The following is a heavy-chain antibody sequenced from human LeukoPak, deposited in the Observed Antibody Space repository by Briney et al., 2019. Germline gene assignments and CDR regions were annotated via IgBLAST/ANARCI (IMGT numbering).Heavy chain of an antibody. CDR1: GGSFSGYY. CDR3: ARFPCSGDSCYSGIRAFDI. D-gene: IGHD2-15*01. V-gene: IGHV4-34*01. Sequence: NPSETLSLTCGVYGGSFSGYYWNWIRQSPGKGLEWIGEINHSGTTNYIPSLKSRATISVDTTKKQFSLKLSSVTAADTALYYCARFPCSGDSCYSGIRAFDIWGQGTMVTVSS. J-gene: IGHJ3*02. CDR2: INHSGTT.